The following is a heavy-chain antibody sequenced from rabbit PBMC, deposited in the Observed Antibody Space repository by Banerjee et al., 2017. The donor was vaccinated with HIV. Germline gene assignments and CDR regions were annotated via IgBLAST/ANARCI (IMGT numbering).Heavy chain of an antibody. CDR1: GFSFSSSYY. Sequence: QSLEESGGDLVKPGASLTLTCTASGFSFSSSYYMCWVRQAPGKGPEWIAWIYPGLGITKYANSVKGRFTISSDNAQNTVSLQMTSLTGSDTATYFCASQGRYGGSNYYIGFNLWGQGTLVTVS. V-gene: IGHV1S40*01. J-gene: IGHJ4*01. D-gene: IGHD8-1*01. CDR3: ASQGRYGGSNYYIGFNL. CDR2: IYPGLGIT.